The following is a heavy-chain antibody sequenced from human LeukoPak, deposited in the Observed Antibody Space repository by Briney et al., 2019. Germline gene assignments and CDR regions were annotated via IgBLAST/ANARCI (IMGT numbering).Heavy chain of an antibody. J-gene: IGHJ3*02. CDR1: GYSLTTYY. CDR3: AVLITMIVVVPRSDAFDI. V-gene: IGHV1-46*01. D-gene: IGHD3-22*01. CDR2: INPSGGST. Sequence: ASVKVSCKASGYSLTTYYMHWVRQAPGQGLEWMAIINPSGGSTNYAQKFQGRVTMTRDTPTNTVYMELSSLRSEDTAVYYCAVLITMIVVVPRSDAFDIWGQGTMVTVSS.